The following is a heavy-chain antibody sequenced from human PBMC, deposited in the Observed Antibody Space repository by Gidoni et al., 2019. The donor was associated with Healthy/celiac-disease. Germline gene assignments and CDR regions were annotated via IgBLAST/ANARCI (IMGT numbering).Heavy chain of an antibody. V-gene: IGHV3-72*01. CDR1: GFTFSDHS. D-gene: IGHD6-13*01. CDR3: ARGRRGPRIAAAGTFYYYYYGMDV. Sequence: EVQLVESGGGLVQPGGSLRLSCAASGFTFSDHSMDWVRQAPGKGLVWVGRTRNKANSYTTEYAASVKGRFTISRDDSKNSLYLQMNSLKTEDTAVYYWARGRRGPRIAAAGTFYYYYYGMDVWGQGTTVTVSS. J-gene: IGHJ6*02. CDR2: TRNKANSYTT.